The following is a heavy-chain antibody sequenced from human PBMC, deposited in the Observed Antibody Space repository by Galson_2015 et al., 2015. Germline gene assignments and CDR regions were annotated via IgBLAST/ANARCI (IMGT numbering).Heavy chain of an antibody. CDR2: IYSGGST. D-gene: IGHD2-15*01. Sequence: LRLSCAASGFTVSSNYMSWVRQAPGKGLEWVSVIYSGGSTYYADSVRGRFAISRDNSKNTLYLQMNSLRAEDTAVYYCARGIVYNWFDPWGQGTLVAVSS. CDR1: GFTVSSNY. CDR3: ARGIVYNWFDP. V-gene: IGHV3-53*01. J-gene: IGHJ5*02.